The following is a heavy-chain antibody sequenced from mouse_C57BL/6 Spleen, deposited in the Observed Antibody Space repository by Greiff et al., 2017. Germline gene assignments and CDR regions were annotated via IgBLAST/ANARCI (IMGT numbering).Heavy chain of an antibody. CDR3: ARSSGSGYVFDY. Sequence: QVQLKQPGAELVMPGASVKLSCKASGYTFTSYWMHWVKQRPGQGLEWIGEIDPSDSYTNYNQKFKGKSTLTVDKSSSTAYMQLSSLTSEDSAVYYCARSSGSGYVFDYWGQGTTLTVSS. CDR2: IDPSDSYT. J-gene: IGHJ2*01. D-gene: IGHD3-2*02. V-gene: IGHV1-69*01. CDR1: GYTFTSYW.